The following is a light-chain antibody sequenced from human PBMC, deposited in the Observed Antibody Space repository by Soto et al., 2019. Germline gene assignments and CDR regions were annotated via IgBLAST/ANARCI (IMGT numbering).Light chain of an antibody. CDR1: QSVRSS. V-gene: IGKV3-11*01. J-gene: IGKJ2*01. CDR2: DAS. CDR3: HQRGSWPYT. Sequence: EIVLTQSPATLSLFPGERATLSCRASQSVRSSLDWYQQKPGQAPRLLVYDASNRATGVPARFSASGSGADFTLTIGSLEPEDFAFYYCHQRGSWPYTFGQGTTVE.